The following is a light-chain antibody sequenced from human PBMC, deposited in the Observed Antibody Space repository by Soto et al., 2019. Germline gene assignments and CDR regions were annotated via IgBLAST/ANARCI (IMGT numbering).Light chain of an antibody. J-gene: IGKJ4*01. CDR3: QQYGSSPLT. CDR1: QSVSSSY. CDR2: GAS. V-gene: IGKV3-20*01. Sequence: EIVLTQSPGTLSLSPGERATLSCRASQSVSSSYLAWYQQKPGQAPRLLIYGASSRATGIPDRFSGSGSGTDFTLTITRVEPEDFAVYYCQQYGSSPLTFGRGTKVEIK.